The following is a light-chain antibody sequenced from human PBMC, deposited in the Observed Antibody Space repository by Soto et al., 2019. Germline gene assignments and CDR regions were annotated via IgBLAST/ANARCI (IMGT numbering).Light chain of an antibody. CDR2: AAS. Sequence: DIQMTQSPSSLSASVGDRVTITCRASQIISSYLNWYQQKPGKAPKLLIYAASSLHSGVPSRFSGSGSGTDFTLTISSLQPEDFATYYCQQSYSTPPYTFGQGTKLEIK. CDR1: QIISSY. CDR3: QQSYSTPPYT. V-gene: IGKV1-39*01. J-gene: IGKJ2*01.